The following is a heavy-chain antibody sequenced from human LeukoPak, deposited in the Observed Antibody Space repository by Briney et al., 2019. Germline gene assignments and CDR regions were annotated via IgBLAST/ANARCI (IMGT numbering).Heavy chain of an antibody. CDR1: GFTFSNYA. Sequence: AGGSLRLSCAASGFTFSNYAMSWVRQAPGKGLEWVSVISGSGDTTDYADSVKGRFTISRDNSKNTLYLQMNSLRAEDTAVYYCSKLRSSVPAAAYNNWGQGTLVTVSS. CDR3: SKLRSSVPAAAYNN. V-gene: IGHV3-23*01. CDR2: ISGSGDTT. J-gene: IGHJ4*02. D-gene: IGHD2-2*01.